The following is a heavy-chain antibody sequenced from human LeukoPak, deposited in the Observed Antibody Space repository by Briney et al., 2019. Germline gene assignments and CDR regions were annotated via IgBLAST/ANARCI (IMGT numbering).Heavy chain of an antibody. CDR3: ARPEPYSSSWSC. D-gene: IGHD6-13*01. Sequence: SVKVSCKASAGTFSSNAISWVRQAPGQGLEWMGRIIPIFGTANYAQKFQGRVTTTADESTSTVYMELSSLRSEDTAVYYCARPEPYSSSWSCWGQGTLVTVSS. CDR2: IIPIFGTA. V-gene: IGHV1-69*13. J-gene: IGHJ4*02. CDR1: AGTFSSNA.